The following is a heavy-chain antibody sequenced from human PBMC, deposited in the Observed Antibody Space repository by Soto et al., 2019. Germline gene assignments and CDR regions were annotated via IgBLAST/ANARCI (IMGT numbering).Heavy chain of an antibody. CDR2: ISYTGST. D-gene: IGHD2-21*02. CDR1: GGSVRSYH. Sequence: PSETLSLTCTVSGGSVRSYHWSWIRQTPGKGLEWIGYISYTGSTNHNPSLKSRVSFSVDTSKNQFSLQLSSVTAADTAVYYCATYYCTSDTCYYFDSWGQGTLVTVSS. CDR3: ATYYCTSDTCYYFDS. J-gene: IGHJ4*02. V-gene: IGHV4-59*02.